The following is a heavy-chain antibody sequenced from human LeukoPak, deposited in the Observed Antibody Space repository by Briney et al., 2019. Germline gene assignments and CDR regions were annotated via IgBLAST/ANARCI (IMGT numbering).Heavy chain of an antibody. D-gene: IGHD3-10*01. CDR2: FYASGTT. J-gene: IGHJ3*02. CDR3: ARELPLTMDRGAFDI. Sequence: SETLSLTCTVSGGSIVSHYWNWIRQPAGRGLEWIGRFYASGTTNTSPSLKSRVTMSVDTSKNQFSLKLSSVTAADTAVYYCARELPLTMDRGAFDIWGQGTMVTVSS. V-gene: IGHV4-4*07. CDR1: GGSIVSHY.